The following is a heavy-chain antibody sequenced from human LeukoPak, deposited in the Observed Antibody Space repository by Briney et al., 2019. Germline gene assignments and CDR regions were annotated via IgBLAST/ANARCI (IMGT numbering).Heavy chain of an antibody. CDR3: ARVSSSWYQDWYFDL. CDR2: IDTSGNT. CDR1: GGSISSYY. V-gene: IGHV4-4*07. J-gene: IGHJ2*01. D-gene: IGHD6-13*01. Sequence: MPSETLSLTCTVSGGSISSYYWSWIRQPAGKGLEWIGRIDTSGNTNYKPSLKSRVTMSVDTSKNQFSLKLSSVTAADTAVYYCARVSSSWYQDWYFDLWGRGTLVTVSS.